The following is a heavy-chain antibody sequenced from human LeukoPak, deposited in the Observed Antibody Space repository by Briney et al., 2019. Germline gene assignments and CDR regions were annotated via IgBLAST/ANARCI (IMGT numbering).Heavy chain of an antibody. D-gene: IGHD1-1*01. CDR3: ARDVENYYYYYYMDV. V-gene: IGHV1-18*01. CDR2: ISAYNGNT. Sequence: GASVKVSCKASGYTFTSYGISWVRQAPGQGLEWMGWISAYNGNTNYAQKLQGRVTMTTDTSTSTAYMELRSLRSDDTAVYYCARDVENYYYYYYMDVWGKGTTVTVSS. J-gene: IGHJ6*03. CDR1: GYTFTSYG.